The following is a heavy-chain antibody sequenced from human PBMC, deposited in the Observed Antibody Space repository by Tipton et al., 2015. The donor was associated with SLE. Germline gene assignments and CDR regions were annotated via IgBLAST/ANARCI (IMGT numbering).Heavy chain of an antibody. D-gene: IGHD3-22*01. CDR2: INPNSGGT. CDR1: GYPFIGYY. Sequence: QLVQSGAEVKKPGASVKVSCKASGYPFIGYYLHWVRQAPGQGLEWMGRINPNSGGTEFALKFQGRVTMTGDTSISTAYMELSGLTSDDTAVYYCARGPSYYHDSSGYYEFDYWGQGTLVTVSS. J-gene: IGHJ4*02. CDR3: ARGPSYYHDSSGYYEFDY. V-gene: IGHV1-2*06.